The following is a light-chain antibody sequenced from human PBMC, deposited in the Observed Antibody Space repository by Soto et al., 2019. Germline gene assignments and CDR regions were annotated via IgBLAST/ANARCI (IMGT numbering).Light chain of an antibody. CDR3: QSYDSSLRVL. CDR1: SSNIGAGYD. CDR2: VNI. J-gene: IGLJ2*01. V-gene: IGLV1-40*01. Sequence: QSVLTQPPSVSLAPGQRVTISCTGDSSNIGAGYDVHWYQQLPGTAPKLLIYVNINRPSGVPDRFSASRSDSSASLAITGLQAEDEADYYCQSYDSSLRVLFGGGTKVTVL.